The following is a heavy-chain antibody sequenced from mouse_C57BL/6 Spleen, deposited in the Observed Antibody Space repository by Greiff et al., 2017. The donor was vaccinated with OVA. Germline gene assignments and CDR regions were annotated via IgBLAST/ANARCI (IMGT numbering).Heavy chain of an antibody. V-gene: IGHV1-53*01. CDR1: GYTFTSYW. CDR2: INPSNGGT. D-gene: IGHD4-1*01. J-gene: IGHJ1*03. Sequence: VQLQQPGTELVKPGASVKLSCKASGYTFTSYWMHWVKQRPGQGLEWIGNINPSNGGTNYNEKFKSKATLTVDKSSSTAYMQLSSLTSEDSAVYYCAREDWVSYWYFDVWGTGTTVTVSS. CDR3: AREDWVSYWYFDV.